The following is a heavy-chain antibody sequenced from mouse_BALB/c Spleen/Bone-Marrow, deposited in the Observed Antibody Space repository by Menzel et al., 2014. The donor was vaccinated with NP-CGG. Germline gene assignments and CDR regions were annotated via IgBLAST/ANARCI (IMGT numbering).Heavy chain of an antibody. V-gene: IGHV1-62-2*01. Sequence: VQLQQSGAELVKPGASVKLSCKASGYTFTDYIIHWVKQRSGQGLEWIGWFYPGNGNIKYSERFNGKATLTADKSSSTVYMELSRLTSEDSAVYFCARHFYGTSYFDYWGQGTTLTVSS. CDR2: FYPGNGNI. J-gene: IGHJ2*01. D-gene: IGHD1-1*01. CDR3: ARHFYGTSYFDY. CDR1: GYTFTDYI.